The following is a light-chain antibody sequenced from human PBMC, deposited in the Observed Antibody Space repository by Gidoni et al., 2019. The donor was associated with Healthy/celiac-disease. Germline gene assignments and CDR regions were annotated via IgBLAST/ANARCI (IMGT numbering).Light chain of an antibody. CDR2: DAS. V-gene: IGKV3-15*01. J-gene: IGKJ1*01. CDR3: QQYNNWPPT. CDR1: QSVSSN. Sequence: EIVMPQSPATLSVSPGERATLSCRASQSVSSNLAWYQQKPGQAPRLRIYDASTRATGIPARLSGSGSGTEFTLTISSLQSEDFAVYYCQQYNNWPPTFGQGTKVEIK.